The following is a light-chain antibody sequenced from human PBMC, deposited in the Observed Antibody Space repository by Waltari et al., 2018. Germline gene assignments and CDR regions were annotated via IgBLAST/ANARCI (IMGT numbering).Light chain of an antibody. CDR1: RLLCSSNTRNC. Sequence: DIVMTQSPDSLAVSLGERATINCKSSRLLCSSNTRNCLSWYQQKPGQPAKLLAYWASTLESGVPDRFSASGSGTDFTLTISSLQAEDVAVYYCQQYSNTPLTFGGGTRVEIK. V-gene: IGKV4-1*01. CDR3: QQYSNTPLT. CDR2: WAS. J-gene: IGKJ4*01.